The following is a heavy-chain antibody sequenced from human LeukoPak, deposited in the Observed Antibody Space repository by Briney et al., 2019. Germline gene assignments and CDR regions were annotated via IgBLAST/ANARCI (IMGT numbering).Heavy chain of an antibody. J-gene: IGHJ4*02. CDR2: IIQDGSEK. D-gene: IGHD1-26*01. CDR1: GFTFSRYW. Sequence: GGSLRLSCAASGFTFSRYWMSWVRQAPGKGLEWVANIIQDGSEKYYVDSVKGRFTISRDNAKNSLYLQMNSLRAEDTAVYYRARDVGVDYWGQGTLVTVSS. V-gene: IGHV3-7*01. CDR3: ARDVGVDY.